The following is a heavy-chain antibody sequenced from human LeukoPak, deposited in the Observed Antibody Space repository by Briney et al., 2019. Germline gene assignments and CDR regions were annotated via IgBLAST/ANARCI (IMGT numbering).Heavy chain of an antibody. CDR1: GYTFTDYY. CDR2: INPNSGGT. J-gene: IGHJ4*02. V-gene: IGHV1-2*02. CDR3: ARGEGDSSSWPLNY. D-gene: IGHD6-13*01. Sequence: ASVKVSCKASGYTFTDYYIHWVRQAPGQGLQRMGWINPNSGGTKYAQQFQGRVTMTRDTSISTAYMELSRLTSDDTAVYYCARGEGDSSSWPLNYWGQGTLVPVSS.